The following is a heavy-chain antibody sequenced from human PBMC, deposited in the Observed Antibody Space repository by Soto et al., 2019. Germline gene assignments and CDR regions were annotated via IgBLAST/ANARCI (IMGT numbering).Heavy chain of an antibody. Sequence: ASVKVSCKASGYTFTSYGISWVRQAPGQGLEWMGWISAYNGNTNYAQKLQGRVTMTTDTSTSTAYMELRSLRSDDTAVYYCARDLDSRSWDAFDIWGQGTMVTVSS. CDR2: ISAYNGNT. D-gene: IGHD1-26*01. V-gene: IGHV1-18*01. J-gene: IGHJ3*02. CDR3: ARDLDSRSWDAFDI. CDR1: GYTFTSYG.